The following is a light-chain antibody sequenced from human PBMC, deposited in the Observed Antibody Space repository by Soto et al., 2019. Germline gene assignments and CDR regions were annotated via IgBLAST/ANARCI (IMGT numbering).Light chain of an antibody. J-gene: IGLJ3*02. V-gene: IGLV2-14*01. Sequence: QSALTQPASVSGSPGQSITISCTGTSSDVGGYNYVSWYQQYPGRAPKLMIYEVSNRPSGVSNRFSGSKSGNTASLTISGLQAEDEADYYCSSFTSSSTQVLGGGIK. CDR2: EVS. CDR1: SSDVGGYNY. CDR3: SSFTSSSTQV.